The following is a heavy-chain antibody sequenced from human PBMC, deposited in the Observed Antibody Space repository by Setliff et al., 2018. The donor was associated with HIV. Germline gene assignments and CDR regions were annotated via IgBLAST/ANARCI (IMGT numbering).Heavy chain of an antibody. CDR3: ARSPSYYDSSGYTAFDI. CDR1: GFMFSNYA. Sequence: GESLKISCAVSGFMFSNYAMNWVRQGPGRELEWVSAIRGNGVDRFYTDSVRGRFTISRDNAKNSLFLQMNSLRAEDTAVYYCARSPSYYDSSGYTAFDIWGQGTMVT. D-gene: IGHD3-22*01. V-gene: IGHV3-21*01. CDR2: IRGNGVDR. J-gene: IGHJ3*02.